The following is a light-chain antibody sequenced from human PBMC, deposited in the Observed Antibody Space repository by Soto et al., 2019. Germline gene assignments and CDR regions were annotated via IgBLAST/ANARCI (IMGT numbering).Light chain of an antibody. CDR1: QHISTW. CDR2: AAS. V-gene: IGKV1D-16*01. J-gene: IGKJ1*01. Sequence: DIQMTQSPSSVSASVGDRVTITCRASQHISTWLTWYQQKPGKAPKLLIYAASILQSGVPSRFSGSGSGTEFTLTISGLQPDDFATYYCQQYNSYWTFGQGTKVDIK. CDR3: QQYNSYWT.